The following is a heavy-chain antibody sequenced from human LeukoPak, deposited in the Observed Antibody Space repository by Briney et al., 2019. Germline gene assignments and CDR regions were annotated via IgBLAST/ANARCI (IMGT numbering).Heavy chain of an antibody. CDR3: AGAGSETQWRAFDF. V-gene: IGHV3-13*01. J-gene: IGHJ4*02. CDR1: GFTFSRYD. D-gene: IGHD6-19*01. CDR2: IGTAGDT. Sequence: GGSLRLSCAASGFTFSRYDMHWVRQATGKGLEWVSGIGTAGDTYYAGSVKGRFTISRENAKNSLYLQMNSLTAGDTAVYYCAGAGSETQWRAFDFWGQGALVTASS.